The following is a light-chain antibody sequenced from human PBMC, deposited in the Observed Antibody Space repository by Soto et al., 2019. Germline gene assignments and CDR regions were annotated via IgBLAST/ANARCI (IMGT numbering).Light chain of an antibody. J-gene: IGKJ1*01. Sequence: IRMTQSPATLSASVIDRFTITCRASQSISSWLAWYQQKPGKAPKLLIYKASSLESGVPSRFSGSGSGTEFTLTISSLQPDDFATYYCQQYNSYWTFGQGTKVDIK. CDR2: KAS. V-gene: IGKV1-5*03. CDR3: QQYNSYWT. CDR1: QSISSW.